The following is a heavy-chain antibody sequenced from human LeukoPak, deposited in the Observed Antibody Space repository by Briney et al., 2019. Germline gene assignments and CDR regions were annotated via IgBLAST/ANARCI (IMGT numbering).Heavy chain of an antibody. CDR2: ISAYNGNT. V-gene: IGHV1-18*01. D-gene: IGHD2-21*02. CDR1: GGTFSSYA. CDR3: ARDMGMVTARNWFDP. J-gene: IGHJ5*02. Sequence: GASVKVSCKASGGTFSSYAISWVRQAPGQGLEWMGWISAYNGNTNYAQKLQGRVTMTTDTSTSTAYMELRSLRSDDTAVYYCARDMGMVTARNWFDPWGQGTLVTVSS.